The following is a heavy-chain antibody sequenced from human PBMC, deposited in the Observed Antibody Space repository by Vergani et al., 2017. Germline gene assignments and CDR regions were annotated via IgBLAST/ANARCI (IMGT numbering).Heavy chain of an antibody. D-gene: IGHD4-17*01. CDR1: AYTFSSYG. CDR2: ISAYNGNT. V-gene: IGHV1-18*01. J-gene: IGHJ4*02. CDR3: ARRDRDGDLDY. Sequence: QVQLVQSGAEVKKPGASVKVSCKASAYTFSSYGISWVRQAPGQGLEWVGWISAYNGNTNYAQKLQGRVTMTTDTSTSTAYMELSRLRSEDTAVYYCARRDRDGDLDYWGQGTLVTVSS.